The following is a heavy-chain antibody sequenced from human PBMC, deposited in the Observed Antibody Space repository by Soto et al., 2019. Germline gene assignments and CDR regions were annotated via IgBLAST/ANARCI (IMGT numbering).Heavy chain of an antibody. CDR2: ISYDGSNK. CDR1: GFTFSSYG. Sequence: QVQLVESGGGVVQPGRSLRLSCAASGFTFSSYGMHWVRQAPGKGLEWVAVISYDGSNKYYADSVKGRFTISRDNSKNTLYLQMNSLRAEETAVYYCAKDDAAVAGYFDYWGQGTLVTVSS. D-gene: IGHD6-19*01. J-gene: IGHJ4*02. V-gene: IGHV3-30*18. CDR3: AKDDAAVAGYFDY.